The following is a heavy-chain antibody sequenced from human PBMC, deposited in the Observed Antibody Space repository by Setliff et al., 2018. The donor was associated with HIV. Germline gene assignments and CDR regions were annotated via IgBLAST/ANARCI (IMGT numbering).Heavy chain of an antibody. CDR2: IYYSGSA. CDR1: GGSISSHY. D-gene: IGHD3-22*01. Sequence: SETLSLTCTVSGGSISSHYWSWIRQPPGKGLEWIGSIYYSGSANYNPSLKSRVTISVDTSKNQFSLKLSSVTAADTAVYYCASPRETMKPDAFDIWGQGTMVTVSS. CDR3: ASPRETMKPDAFDI. J-gene: IGHJ3*02. V-gene: IGHV4-59*11.